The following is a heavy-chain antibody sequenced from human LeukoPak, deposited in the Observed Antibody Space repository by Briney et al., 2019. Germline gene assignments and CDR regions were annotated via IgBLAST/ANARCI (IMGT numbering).Heavy chain of an antibody. D-gene: IGHD2-15*01. V-gene: IGHV4-34*01. CDR1: GGSFSGYY. J-gene: IGHJ6*03. CDR3: ARSVEGYCRGGSCYYYSYYMDV. Sequence: PSETLSLTCAVYGGSFSGYYWSWIRQPPGKGLEWIGEINHSESTNYNPSLKSRVTISVDTSKNQFSLKLSSVTAADTAVYYCARSVEGYCRGGSCYYYSYYMDVWGKGTTVTVSS. CDR2: INHSEST.